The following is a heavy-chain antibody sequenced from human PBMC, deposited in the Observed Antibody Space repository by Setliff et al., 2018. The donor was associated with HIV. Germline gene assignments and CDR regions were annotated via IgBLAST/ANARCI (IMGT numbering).Heavy chain of an antibody. D-gene: IGHD6-13*01. CDR3: ASAVGSSSWLRALDY. J-gene: IGHJ4*02. CDR2: IYHSGST. Sequence: SETLSLTCTVSGGSISSGYYWGWIRQPPGKGLEWIGSIYHSGSTYYNPSLKSRVTISVDTSKNQFSLKLTSVTAADTAVYYCASAVGSSSWLRALDYWGQGTLVTVSS. CDR1: GGSISSGYY. V-gene: IGHV4-38-2*02.